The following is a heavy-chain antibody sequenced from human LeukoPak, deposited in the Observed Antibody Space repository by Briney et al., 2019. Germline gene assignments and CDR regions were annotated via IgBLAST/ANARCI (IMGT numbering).Heavy chain of an antibody. CDR2: MHYSGKT. V-gene: IGHV4-39*07. CDR3: AWPYSGSWYGLFEY. CDR1: GGSISSSYYY. J-gene: IGHJ4*02. D-gene: IGHD6-13*01. Sequence: SETLSLTCTVSGGSISSSYYYWGWIRQPPGKGLEWIGSMHYSGKTYDNPSLKSRVTISLDTSKNQFSLKLRSVTAAATAVYYCAWPYSGSWYGLFEYWGQGALVTVSS.